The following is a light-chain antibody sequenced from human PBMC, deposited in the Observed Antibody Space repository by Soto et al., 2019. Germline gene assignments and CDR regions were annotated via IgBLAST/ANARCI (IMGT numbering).Light chain of an antibody. CDR2: GAS. J-gene: IGKJ4*01. Sequence: IVMTQSPATLPVSPGERATLFGRASEIANNNLAWYQQRPGQAPRLLIYGASNRATGIPSRFSGSGSGTEFTLTISSLQPEDFAVYYCQHYTYWVAFGGGTKVEI. CDR1: EIANNN. CDR3: QHYTYWVA. V-gene: IGKV3-15*01.